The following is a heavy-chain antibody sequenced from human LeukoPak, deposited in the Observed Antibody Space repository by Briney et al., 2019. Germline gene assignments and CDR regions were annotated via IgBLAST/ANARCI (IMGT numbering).Heavy chain of an antibody. Sequence: PSETLSLTCTVSGGSVSSSSHYWGWIRQPPGKGLEWIGWIGSLYYSGNTHYNPSLKSRVTISVDTSKNQFSLKLSSVTAADTAVYYCARSGPDSSGWSKHFDYWGQGTLVTVSS. CDR3: ARSGPDSSGWSKHFDY. D-gene: IGHD6-19*01. CDR1: GGSVSSSSHY. CDR2: IGWIGSLYYSGNT. V-gene: IGHV4-39*07. J-gene: IGHJ4*02.